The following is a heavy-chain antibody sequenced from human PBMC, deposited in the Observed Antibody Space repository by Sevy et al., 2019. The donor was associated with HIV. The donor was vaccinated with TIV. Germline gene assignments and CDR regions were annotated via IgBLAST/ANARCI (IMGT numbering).Heavy chain of an antibody. V-gene: IGHV4-39*01. D-gene: IGHD6-13*01. J-gene: IGHJ4*02. Sequence: SETLSLTCTVSGGSISSSSYYWGWIRQPPGKGLEWIGSIYYSGSTYYNPSLKSRVTISVDTSKNQFSLKLSSVTAADTAVYYCVRHRRYSSSQYYFDYWGQGTLVTISS. CDR1: GGSISSSSYY. CDR3: VRHRRYSSSQYYFDY. CDR2: IYYSGST.